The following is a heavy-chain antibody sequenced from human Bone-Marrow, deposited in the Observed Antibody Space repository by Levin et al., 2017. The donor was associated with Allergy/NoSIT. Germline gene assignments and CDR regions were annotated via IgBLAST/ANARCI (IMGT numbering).Heavy chain of an antibody. CDR3: ARETGGSSSWYWFDT. CDR2: IKQDGSAK. Sequence: GESLKISCAASGFTFSSYWMSWVRQAPGKGLEWVANIKQDGSAKYYVDSVKGGFTISRDNAKNSLYLQMNSLRAEDTAVYYCARETGGSSSWYWFDTWGQGTLVTVSS. V-gene: IGHV3-7*01. CDR1: GFTFSSYW. J-gene: IGHJ5*02. D-gene: IGHD6-13*01.